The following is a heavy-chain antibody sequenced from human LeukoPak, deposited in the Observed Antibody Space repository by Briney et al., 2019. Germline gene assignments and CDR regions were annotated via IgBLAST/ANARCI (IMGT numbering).Heavy chain of an antibody. CDR2: IRYDGSNK. Sequence: PGGSLRLSCAASGFTFSSYGMHWVRQAPGKGLEWVAFIRYDGSNKYYADSVKGRFTISRDNAKNSLYLQMNSLRAEDTAVYYCARASGIAAAGNGDWFDPWGQGTLVTVSS. CDR3: ARASGIAAAGNGDWFDP. J-gene: IGHJ5*02. CDR1: GFTFSSYG. D-gene: IGHD6-13*01. V-gene: IGHV3-30*02.